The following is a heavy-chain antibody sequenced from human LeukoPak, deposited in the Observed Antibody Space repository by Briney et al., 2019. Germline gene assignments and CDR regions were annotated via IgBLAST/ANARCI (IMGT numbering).Heavy chain of an antibody. CDR1: GFTFSSYS. CDR2: IYSGGIT. J-gene: IGHJ6*02. CDR3: ARDRLSPVCSADSCYLWYYYGMDV. V-gene: IGHV3-53*01. Sequence: GGSLRLSCAASGFTFSSYSMNWVRQAPGKGLEWVSTIYSGGITSYTDSVKGRFTISRDNSKNTLYLQMNSLRTEDTAVYYCARDRLSPVCSADSCYLWYYYGMDVWGQGTTVTVSS. D-gene: IGHD2-15*01.